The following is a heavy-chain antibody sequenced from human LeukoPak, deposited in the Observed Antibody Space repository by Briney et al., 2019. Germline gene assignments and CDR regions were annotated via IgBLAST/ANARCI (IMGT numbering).Heavy chain of an antibody. CDR2: INHSGST. J-gene: IGHJ4*02. V-gene: IGHV4-34*01. CDR1: GGSFSGYY. Sequence: SETLSLTCAVYGGSFSGYYWSWIRQPPGKGLEWIGEINHSGSTSYNPSLKSRVTISVDTSKNQFSLKLSSVTAADTAVYYCAGYSSPEDYWGQGTLVTVSS. CDR3: AGYSSPEDY. D-gene: IGHD6-13*01.